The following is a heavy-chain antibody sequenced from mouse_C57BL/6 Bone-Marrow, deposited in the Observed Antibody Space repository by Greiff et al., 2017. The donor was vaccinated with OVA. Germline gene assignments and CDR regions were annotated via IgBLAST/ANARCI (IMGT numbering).Heavy chain of an antibody. J-gene: IGHJ4*01. CDR3: SRSRVPVVHYYAMDY. CDR2: IDHVTGNT. V-gene: IGHV14-3*01. Sequence: VQLKQSVAELVRPGASVKLSCTASGFNIKNTYMPWVKQRPEQGLEWIGMIDHVTGNTKYAPKVPGRATITADKSSNTAYLQLSSLTSEDTAIYYCSRSRVPVVHYYAMDYWGQGTSVTVSS. CDR1: GFNIKNTY. D-gene: IGHD1-1*01.